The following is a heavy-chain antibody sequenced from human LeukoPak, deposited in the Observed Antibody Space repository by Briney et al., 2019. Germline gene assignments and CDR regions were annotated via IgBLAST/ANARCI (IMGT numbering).Heavy chain of an antibody. CDR1: GYTFTSYD. J-gene: IGHJ4*02. Sequence: GASVKVSCKASGYTFTSYDISWVRQAPGQGLEWMGRIIPILGIANYAQKFQGRVTITADKSTSTAYMELSSLRSEDTAVYYCARGYCSSASCYNYFDFCGQGTLVTASS. CDR2: IIPILGIA. D-gene: IGHD2-2*02. V-gene: IGHV1-69*04. CDR3: ARGYCSSASCYNYFDF.